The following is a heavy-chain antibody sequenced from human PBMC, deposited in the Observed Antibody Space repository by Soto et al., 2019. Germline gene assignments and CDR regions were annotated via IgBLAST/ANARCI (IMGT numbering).Heavy chain of an antibody. V-gene: IGHV1-2*04. D-gene: IGHD6-19*01. CDR3: ASSRMSIAGAGDTEYDSGC. CDR2: INPNSGDT. CDR1: GYIFTGYY. J-gene: IGHJ4*02. Sequence: ASVKVSCKACGYIFTGYYMHWVRKAPGQGLEWMGWINPNSGDTNYTQKFQGWVTMTRDTSISTAYLALSRLTSDDTSLYYCASSRMSIAGAGDTEYDSGCWGQGTPVTVSA.